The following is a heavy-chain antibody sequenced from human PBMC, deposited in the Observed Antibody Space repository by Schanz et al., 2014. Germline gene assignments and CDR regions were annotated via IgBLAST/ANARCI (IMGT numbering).Heavy chain of an antibody. Sequence: QVRLLQSGAEVKKPGASVRLSCKVSGNTFTKFAMHWVRQAPGKGLVCMGGFDPGNGQTFYAQNIQRRATTTEHAYTASALMVDRSLTSEATAVYCCAFLEWILPGISVWGQGTTVLVSS. J-gene: IGHJ6*02. CDR3: AFLEWILPGISV. D-gene: IGHD3-3*01. CDR1: GNTFTKFA. CDR2: FDPGNGQT. V-gene: IGHV1-24*01.